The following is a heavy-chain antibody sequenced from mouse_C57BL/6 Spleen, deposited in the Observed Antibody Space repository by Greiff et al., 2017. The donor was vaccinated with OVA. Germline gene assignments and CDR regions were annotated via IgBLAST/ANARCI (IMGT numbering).Heavy chain of an antibody. CDR1: GYSITSGYY. V-gene: IGHV3-6*01. CDR2: ISYDGSN. J-gene: IGHJ4*01. Sequence: EVKLVESGPGLVKPSQSLSLTCSVTGYSITSGYYWNWIRQFPGNKLEWMGYISYDGSNNYNPSLKNRISITRDTSKNQFFLKLNSVTTEDTATYYCARDPGYSNYDYAMDYWGQGTSVTVSS. D-gene: IGHD2-5*01. CDR3: ARDPGYSNYDYAMDY.